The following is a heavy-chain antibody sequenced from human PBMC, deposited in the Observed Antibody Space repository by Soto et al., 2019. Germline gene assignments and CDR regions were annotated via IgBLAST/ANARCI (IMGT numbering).Heavy chain of an antibody. CDR2: VSARSSRT. V-gene: IGHV3-23*01. J-gene: IGHJ4*02. CDR3: AKDYGELAFDY. CDR1: GFAFSTYD. D-gene: IGHD1-26*01. Sequence: EVQLLESGGGLAQPGGSLRLSCVGSGFAFSTYDMTWVRQAPGQGLEWVSGVSARSSRTYYADSVKGRFTISRDNSKNTLYLQMSSLRVEDTAVYYCAKDYGELAFDYWGQGTQVTVSS.